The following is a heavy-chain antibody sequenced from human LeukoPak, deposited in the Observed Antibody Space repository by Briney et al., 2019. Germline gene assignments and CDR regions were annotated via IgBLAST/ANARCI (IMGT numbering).Heavy chain of an antibody. CDR2: ISYDGSNK. D-gene: IGHD1-7*01. Sequence: PGRSLRLSCAASGFTFSSYAMHWVRQAPGKGLEWVAVISYDGSNKYYADSVKGRFTISRDNAKNSMYLQMNSLRAEDTAVYYCARWEIRGTAHKLDYWGQGTLVTVSS. J-gene: IGHJ4*02. CDR3: ARWEIRGTAHKLDY. V-gene: IGHV3-30-3*01. CDR1: GFTFSSYA.